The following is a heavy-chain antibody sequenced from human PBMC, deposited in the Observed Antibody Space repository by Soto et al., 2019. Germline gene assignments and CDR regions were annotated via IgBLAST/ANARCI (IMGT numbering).Heavy chain of an antibody. J-gene: IGHJ5*02. CDR3: ARDGIAVAGTIWFDP. V-gene: IGHV1-3*01. D-gene: IGHD6-19*01. CDR1: GYTFTSHA. CDR2: IKAGNGNT. Sequence: QVQLVQSVAEAKKPGASVKVSCKASGYTFTSHAMHWVPPAPGLRLEWMGWIKAGNGNTKYSQKFQGRVTITTDTSASTAYMELSSLRSEYTAVYYCARDGIAVAGTIWFDPWGQGTLLTVSS.